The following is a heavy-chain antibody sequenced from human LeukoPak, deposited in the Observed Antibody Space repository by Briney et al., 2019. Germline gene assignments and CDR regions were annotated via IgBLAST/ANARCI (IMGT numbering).Heavy chain of an antibody. CDR3: ARHQRYGSIYI. Sequence: PSETLSLTCTVSGGSISSYYWSWIRQPPGKGLEWIGYIYYSGSTDYNPSLKSRVTISVDTSKNQFSLKLSSVTAADTAVYYCARHQRYGSIYIWGQGTLVTVSS. V-gene: IGHV4-59*08. CDR2: IYYSGST. J-gene: IGHJ4*02. D-gene: IGHD1-26*01. CDR1: GGSISSYY.